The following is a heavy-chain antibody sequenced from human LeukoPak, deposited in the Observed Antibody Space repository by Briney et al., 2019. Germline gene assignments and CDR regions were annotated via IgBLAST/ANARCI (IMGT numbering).Heavy chain of an antibody. V-gene: IGHV4-59*01. CDR3: ASYSSSWFRFDP. D-gene: IGHD6-13*01. J-gene: IGHJ5*02. CDR1: GGYISSYY. Sequence: SETLSLTCTVSGGYISSYYWSWIRQPPGKGLEWIGYIYYSGSTNYNPSLKSRVTISVDTSKNQFSLKLSSVTAADTAVYYCASYSSSWFRFDPWGQGTLVTVSS. CDR2: IYYSGST.